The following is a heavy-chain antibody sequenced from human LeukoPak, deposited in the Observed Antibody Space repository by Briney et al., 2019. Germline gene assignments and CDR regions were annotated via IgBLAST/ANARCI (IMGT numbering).Heavy chain of an antibody. CDR2: IYWNDDK. CDR3: ARRRSLGYCSGTSCLDAFSI. D-gene: IGHD2-2*01. Sequence: SGPTLVKPTQTLTLSCTFSGFSLSTSGVGVGWIRQPPGKALEWLEVIYWNDDKRYSPSLKSRLTITKDTSKNQVVLTMTNMDPVDTATYYCARRRSLGYCSGTSCLDAFSIWGQGTMITVSS. CDR1: GFSLSTSGVG. V-gene: IGHV2-5*01. J-gene: IGHJ3*02.